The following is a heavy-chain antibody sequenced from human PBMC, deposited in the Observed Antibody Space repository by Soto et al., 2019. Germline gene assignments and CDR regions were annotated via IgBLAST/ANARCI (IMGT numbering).Heavy chain of an antibody. D-gene: IGHD6-13*01. CDR3: AKGLTTIAGFAGMDV. CDR1: GFTFSSYG. Sequence: GGSLRLSCAASGFTFSSYGMHWVRQAPGKGLEWVAVISYDGNNKYYADSVKGRFTISRDNSKNTLYLQMSSLRAEDTAVYYCAKGLTTIAGFAGMDVWGQGTTVTVSS. CDR2: ISYDGNNK. V-gene: IGHV3-30*18. J-gene: IGHJ6*01.